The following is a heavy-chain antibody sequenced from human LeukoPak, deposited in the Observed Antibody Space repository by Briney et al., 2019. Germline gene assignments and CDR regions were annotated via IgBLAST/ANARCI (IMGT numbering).Heavy chain of an antibody. J-gene: IGHJ4*02. CDR1: GYTFTDYY. CDR2: IRPNNGGT. D-gene: IGHD6-19*01. Sequence: ASVKVSCKASGYTFTDYYVHWVRQAPGQGPEWMGWIRPNNGGTNYAQKFQGRVTMTRDTSISTAYMDLSRLTYDDTAVYYRTREGILVAGNYFYYWGQGTVVTVSS. CDR3: TREGILVAGNYFYY. V-gene: IGHV1-2*02.